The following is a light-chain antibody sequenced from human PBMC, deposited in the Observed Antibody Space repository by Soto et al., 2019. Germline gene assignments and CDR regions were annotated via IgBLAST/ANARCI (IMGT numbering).Light chain of an antibody. CDR1: QSVSDN. CDR2: DAS. Sequence: EVVLTQSPGTLSLSPGERATLSCRASQSVSDNLAWYQQKPGQTHRLLIYDASNRATGIPARFSGSGSGTDFTLTISSLEPEDFAVYYCQQRSNWPWTFGQGTKVDIK. CDR3: QQRSNWPWT. J-gene: IGKJ1*01. V-gene: IGKV3-11*01.